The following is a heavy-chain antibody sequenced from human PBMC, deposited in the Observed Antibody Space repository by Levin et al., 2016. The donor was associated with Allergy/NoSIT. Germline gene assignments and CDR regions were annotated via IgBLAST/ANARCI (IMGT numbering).Heavy chain of an antibody. V-gene: IGHV5-51*01. J-gene: IGHJ5*02. D-gene: IGHD2-2*01. CDR2: IYPGDSDT. CDR1: GYSFTSYW. CDR3: ARGDCSSTSCYWFDP. Sequence: GGSLRLSCKGSGYSFTSYWIGWVRQMPGKGLEWMGIIYPGDSDTRYSPSFQGQVTISADKSISTAYLQWSSLKASDTAMYYCARGDCSSTSCYWFDPWGQGTLVTVSS.